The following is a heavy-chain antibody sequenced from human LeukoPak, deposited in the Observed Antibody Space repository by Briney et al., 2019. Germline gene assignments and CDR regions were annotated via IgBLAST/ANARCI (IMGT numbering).Heavy chain of an antibody. Sequence: KPSETLSLTCTVSGGSISSSSYYWGWIRQPPGKGLECIGSMYYSGSTYYNPPLKSRVTISVDTSKNQFSLNLRSVTAADTAVYYCVRLNGGYYEAIFDYWDQGTLVTVSS. CDR1: GGSISSSSYY. D-gene: IGHD3-22*01. CDR2: MYYSGST. V-gene: IGHV4-39*01. CDR3: VRLNGGYYEAIFDY. J-gene: IGHJ4*02.